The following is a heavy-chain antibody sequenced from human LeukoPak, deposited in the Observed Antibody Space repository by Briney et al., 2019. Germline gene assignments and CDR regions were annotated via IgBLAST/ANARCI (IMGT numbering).Heavy chain of an antibody. CDR3: ARGPRVRSGHASVY. CDR1: GYTFTSYD. V-gene: IGHV1-8*01. D-gene: IGHD3-10*01. J-gene: IGHJ4*02. Sequence: ASVKVSCKASGYTFTSYDINWVRQATGQGLEWRGWMNPNSGNRGYAQKFQGRGTMTRHTSISTAYMDLSSLRSEDTAVCYCARGPRVRSGHASVYWGPGTLVTVSS. CDR2: MNPNSGNR.